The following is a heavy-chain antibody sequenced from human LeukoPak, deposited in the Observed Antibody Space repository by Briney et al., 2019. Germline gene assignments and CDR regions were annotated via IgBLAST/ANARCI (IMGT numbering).Heavy chain of an antibody. CDR1: GYTFTTYG. V-gene: IGHV1-18*01. Sequence: ASVKVSCKASGYTFTTYGISWVRQAPGQGLEWMGWISTYNGNSNYAQKLQGRVTMTTDTSASTAYMELRSLRSDDTAVYYCVRSYLVAVTAHTFADYWGQGTLVTVSS. CDR2: ISTYNGNS. J-gene: IGHJ4*02. D-gene: IGHD2-21*02. CDR3: VRSYLVAVTAHTFADY.